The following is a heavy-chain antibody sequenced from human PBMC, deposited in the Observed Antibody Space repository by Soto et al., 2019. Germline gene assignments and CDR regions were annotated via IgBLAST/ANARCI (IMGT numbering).Heavy chain of an antibody. CDR3: ARHLRPLSATSHVDS. CDR1: GGSISRGTYY. CDR2: MSFSGRT. Sequence: QLHLQESGPGLVKPSETLSLTCIVSGGSISRGTYYWGWIRQPPGKGLEWIGSMSFSGRTYHNPSLKGRATVSADTSRKNLPLNLNSMTAADTAVYYCARHLRPLSATSHVDSWGRGILVTVSS. J-gene: IGHJ4*02. V-gene: IGHV4-39*01.